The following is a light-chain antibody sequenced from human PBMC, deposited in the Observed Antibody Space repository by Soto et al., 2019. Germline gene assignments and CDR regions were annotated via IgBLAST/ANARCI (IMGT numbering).Light chain of an antibody. V-gene: IGKV1-6*01. J-gene: IGKJ4*01. CDR1: QGVRND. Sequence: AIQMTQSPSSLSASVGDRITITCRGSQGVRNDLSWYQQKSGKAPKLLIFAASSLQSGVPSRFSGSGSGTDFTLTISSLQPEDFATYYCLQDYSYPLTFGVGTKVEIK. CDR2: AAS. CDR3: LQDYSYPLT.